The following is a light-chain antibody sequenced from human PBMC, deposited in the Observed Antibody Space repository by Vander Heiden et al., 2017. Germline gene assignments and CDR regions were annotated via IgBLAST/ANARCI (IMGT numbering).Light chain of an antibody. CDR2: WAS. CDR3: QQYYSTPPT. Sequence: DIAMTQSPDSLAVSLGERATIHCKSSQSVLYSSNNKNYLAWYQQKPGQPPKLLIYWASTRESGVPDRFSGSGSGTDFTLTISSLQAEDVAVYYCQQYYSTPPTFGQGTKVEIK. V-gene: IGKV4-1*01. CDR1: QSVLYSSNNKNY. J-gene: IGKJ1*01.